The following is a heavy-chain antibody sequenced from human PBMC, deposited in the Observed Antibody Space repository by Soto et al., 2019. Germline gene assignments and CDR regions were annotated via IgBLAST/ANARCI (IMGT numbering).Heavy chain of an antibody. CDR1: GFTFSSYS. D-gene: IGHD3-22*01. Sequence: LRLSCAASGFTFSSYSMNWVRQAPGKGLEWVSSISSSSSYIYYADSVKGRFTISRDNAKNSLYLQMNSLRAEDTAVYYCARGNGSSWPLYYYDSSGLTEYFDYWGQGTLVTVSS. V-gene: IGHV3-21*01. CDR3: ARGNGSSWPLYYYDSSGLTEYFDY. J-gene: IGHJ4*02. CDR2: ISSSSSYI.